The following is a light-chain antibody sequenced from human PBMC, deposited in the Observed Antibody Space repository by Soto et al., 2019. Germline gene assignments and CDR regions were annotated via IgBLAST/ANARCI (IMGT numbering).Light chain of an antibody. CDR3: CSYAGRSTPWV. J-gene: IGLJ3*02. CDR2: EGS. Sequence: QSALTQPASVSGSPGQSITISCTGTSSDVGSYNLVSWYQQHPGKAPKLMIYEGSKRPSGVSIRFSGSKSGSTASLTISGLQAEDEADYYCCSYAGRSTPWVFGGGTKLTVL. V-gene: IGLV2-23*01. CDR1: SSDVGSYNL.